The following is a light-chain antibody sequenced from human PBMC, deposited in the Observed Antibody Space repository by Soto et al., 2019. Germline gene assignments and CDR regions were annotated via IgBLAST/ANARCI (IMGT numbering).Light chain of an antibody. CDR1: QSVSNNY. Sequence: IVLKHSPGTLSLYKGERGTLSCRASQSVSNNYLAWYQQKPGQAPRLLIYGASNRATGIPDRFSGSGSGTDFTLSISRLEPKDFAVYYCQQYLRTFCHGTKVDVK. CDR2: GAS. V-gene: IGKV3-20*01. CDR3: QQYLRT. J-gene: IGKJ1*01.